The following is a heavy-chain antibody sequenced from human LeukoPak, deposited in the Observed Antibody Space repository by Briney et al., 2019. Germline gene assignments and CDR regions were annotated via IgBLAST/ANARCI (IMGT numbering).Heavy chain of an antibody. D-gene: IGHD3-22*01. CDR1: GFTFSSYS. CDR2: ISSSSSYI. Sequence: KTGGSLRLSCAASGFTFSSYSMNWVRQAPGQGLEWVSSISSSSSYIYYADSVKGRFTISRDNAKNSLYLQMNSLRAEDTAVYYCSAGEGYYDSSDYYSAWAFNVWGQGTMVTVSS. J-gene: IGHJ3*01. CDR3: SAGEGYYDSSDYYSAWAFNV. V-gene: IGHV3-21*01.